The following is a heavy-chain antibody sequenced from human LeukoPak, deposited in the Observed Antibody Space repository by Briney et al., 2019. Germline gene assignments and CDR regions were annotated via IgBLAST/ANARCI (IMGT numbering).Heavy chain of an antibody. CDR2: IRDDGSNK. Sequence: PAGSLRLSCAASGFTFSSYGMHWVRQAPGKGLEWVAFIRDDGSNKYHADSVKGRFTISRDNSKNTLYLQMNSLRAEDTAIYYCAKRSGGPSPFDYWGQGTLVTVSS. CDR3: AKRSGGPSPFDY. CDR1: GFTFSSYG. V-gene: IGHV3-30*02. D-gene: IGHD3-3*01. J-gene: IGHJ4*02.